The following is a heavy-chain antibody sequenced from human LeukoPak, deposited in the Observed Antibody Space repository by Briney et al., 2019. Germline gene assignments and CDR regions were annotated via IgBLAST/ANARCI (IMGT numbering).Heavy chain of an antibody. CDR1: GGSISSGDYY. D-gene: IGHD5-18*01. Sequence: PSETLSLTCTVSGGSISSGDYYWSWIRQPPGKGLEWIGYIYYSGSTYYNPSLKSRVTISVDTSKNQFSLKLSSVTAADTAVYYCARAIQRWRWFDYWGQGTLVTVSS. CDR3: ARAIQRWRWFDY. V-gene: IGHV4-30-4*08. J-gene: IGHJ4*02. CDR2: IYYSGST.